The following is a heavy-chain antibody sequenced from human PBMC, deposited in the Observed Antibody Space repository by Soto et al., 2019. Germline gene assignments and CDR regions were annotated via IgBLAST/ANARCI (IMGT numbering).Heavy chain of an antibody. D-gene: IGHD3-3*01. Sequence: GASVKVSCKASGYTFTSYGISWVRQAPGQGLEWMGWISAYNGNTNYAQKLQGRVTMTTDTSTSTAYMELRSLRSDDTAVYYCARKSWSGYYSTFEYWGQGTLVTVSS. CDR3: ARKSWSGYYSTFEY. V-gene: IGHV1-18*01. CDR2: ISAYNGNT. J-gene: IGHJ4*02. CDR1: GYTFTSYG.